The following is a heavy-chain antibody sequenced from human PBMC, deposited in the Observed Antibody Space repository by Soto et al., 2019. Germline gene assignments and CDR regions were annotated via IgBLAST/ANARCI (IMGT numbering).Heavy chain of an antibody. J-gene: IGHJ6*02. D-gene: IGHD2-15*01. CDR2: IIPILGIA. V-gene: IGHV1-69*02. Sequence: SVKVSCKASGGTFSSYTISWVRQAPGQGLEWMGRIIPILGIANYAQKFQGRVTITADKSTSTAYMELSSLRSEDTAVYYCARGYCSGGSCYFYYYYYGMDVWGQGTTVTVSS. CDR3: ARGYCSGGSCYFYYYYYGMDV. CDR1: GGTFSSYT.